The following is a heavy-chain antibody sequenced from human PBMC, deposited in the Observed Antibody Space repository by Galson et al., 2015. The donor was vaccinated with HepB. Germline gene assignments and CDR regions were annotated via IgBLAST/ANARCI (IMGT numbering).Heavy chain of an antibody. Sequence: SLRXXCAAXXFNXXNHAMSWVRQAPGKGLEWVSAISGGGGSTHYRNSLKGRSTISRDSSKNTVFLQMNSLRAEDTAVYYCAKDREMLXGEINDYWGQGTLVTVSS. J-gene: IGHJ4*02. CDR1: XFNXXNHA. D-gene: IGHD3-10*01. CDR3: AKDREMLXGEINDY. V-gene: IGHV3-23*01. CDR2: ISGGGGST.